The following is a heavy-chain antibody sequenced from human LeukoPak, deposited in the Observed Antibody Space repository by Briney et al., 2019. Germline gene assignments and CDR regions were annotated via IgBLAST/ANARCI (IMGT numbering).Heavy chain of an antibody. V-gene: IGHV3-23*01. CDR1: GFTFSSYG. Sequence: GGSLRLSCAASGFTFSSYGMNWVRQAPGKGLEWVSVISGSGGTTYYADSVKGRFTISRDNSKNTLYLQMNSLRAEDTAVYYCARKYGDLDYWGQGTLVTVSS. CDR2: ISGSGGTT. D-gene: IGHD4-17*01. CDR3: ARKYGDLDY. J-gene: IGHJ4*02.